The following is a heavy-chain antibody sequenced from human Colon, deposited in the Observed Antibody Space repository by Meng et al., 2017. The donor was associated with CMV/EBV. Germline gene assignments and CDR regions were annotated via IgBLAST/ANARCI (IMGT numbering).Heavy chain of an antibody. CDR1: GGSISGHY. Sequence: QLQGSGPGLLKPSGTLPLTGTVSGGSISGHYWTWIRRPAGEGLQWLGRIYSNGRIDENYSLRSRVTISVDTSKNQLSLRLTSVTAADTAVYYCGRAGARGVPIDVWGRGTLVTVSS. CDR2: IYSNGRI. V-gene: IGHV4-4*07. D-gene: IGHD3-10*01. CDR3: GRAGARGVPIDV. J-gene: IGHJ1*01.